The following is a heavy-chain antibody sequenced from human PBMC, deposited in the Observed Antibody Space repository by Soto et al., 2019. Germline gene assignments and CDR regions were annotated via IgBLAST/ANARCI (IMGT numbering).Heavy chain of an antibody. D-gene: IGHD4-4*01. J-gene: IGHJ6*02. CDR1: GGAINTNNYY. Sequence: SETLSLTCTVSGGAINTNNYYWGWVRQPPGKGLEWIGSVFYDGTTYYSPSLKSRVTISLATSRTQFSLKLNSVTAADTAVYYCATNYAYYYYYGMDVWGQGTTVTVSS. CDR2: VFYDGTT. CDR3: ATNYAYYYYYGMDV. V-gene: IGHV4-39*01.